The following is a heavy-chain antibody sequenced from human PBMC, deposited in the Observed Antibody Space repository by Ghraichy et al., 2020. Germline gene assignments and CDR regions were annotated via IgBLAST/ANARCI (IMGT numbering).Heavy chain of an antibody. CDR3: ARGPLGTWSGPVNLKY. Sequence: ASVKVSCKASGYTFTSYAMHWVRQATGQRLEWMGWINAGSGNTKYSQKFQGRVTITRDTSASTAYMELSSLRSEDTAVYYCARGPLGTWSGPVNLKYWGQGTLVTVSS. J-gene: IGHJ4*02. D-gene: IGHD7-27*01. V-gene: IGHV1-3*01. CDR1: GYTFTSYA. CDR2: INAGSGNT.